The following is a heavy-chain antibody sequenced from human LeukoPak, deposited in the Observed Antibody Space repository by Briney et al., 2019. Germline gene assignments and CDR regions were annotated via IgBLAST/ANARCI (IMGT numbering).Heavy chain of an antibody. Sequence: PGGSLRLSCAASGFTFSSYGMHWVRQAPGKGLEWVAVISYDGSNKYYADSVKGRFTIFRDNSKNTLYLQMNSLRAEDTAVYYCAKGIPPLEYSSSWYYFDYWGQGTLVTVSS. CDR3: AKGIPPLEYSSSWYYFDY. V-gene: IGHV3-30*18. J-gene: IGHJ4*02. CDR1: GFTFSSYG. CDR2: ISYDGSNK. D-gene: IGHD6-13*01.